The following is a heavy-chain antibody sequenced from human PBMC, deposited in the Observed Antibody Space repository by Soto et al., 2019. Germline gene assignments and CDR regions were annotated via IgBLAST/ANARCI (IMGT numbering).Heavy chain of an antibody. CDR1: GGTFSSYT. J-gene: IGHJ3*02. Sequence: GASVKVSCKASGGTFSSYTISWVRQAPGQGLEWMGRIIPILGIANYAQKFQGRVTITADKSTSTAYMELSSLRSEDTAVYYCARVGYCSGGSCQIDAFDIWGQGTMVTVS. V-gene: IGHV1-69*02. CDR2: IIPILGIA. D-gene: IGHD2-15*01. CDR3: ARVGYCSGGSCQIDAFDI.